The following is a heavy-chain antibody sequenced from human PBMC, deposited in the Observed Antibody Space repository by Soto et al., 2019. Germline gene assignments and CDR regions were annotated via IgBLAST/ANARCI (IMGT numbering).Heavy chain of an antibody. J-gene: IGHJ4*02. CDR1: GYSISAYY. V-gene: IGHV1-2*02. CDR3: GRDDYGIFPY. Sequence: QVQLVQSGTEVKKPGASVKVSCQASGYSISAYYIHWVRQAPGQGLEWMGWIDPKNGGTVSAQKFQGRRTVTRDTSISTVYMDLSGLTSDDTALYYCGRDDYGIFPYWGQGSLVTVSS. CDR2: IDPKNGGT. D-gene: IGHD3-10*01.